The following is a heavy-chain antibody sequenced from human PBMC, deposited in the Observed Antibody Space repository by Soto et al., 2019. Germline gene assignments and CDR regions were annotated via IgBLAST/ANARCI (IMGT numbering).Heavy chain of an antibody. CDR1: GFTFSSYS. CDR2: ISSSSSYI. V-gene: IGHV3-21*01. J-gene: IGHJ6*02. Sequence: PGGSLRLSCAASGFTFSSYSMNWVRQAPGKGLEWVSSISSSSSYIYYADSVKGRFTISRDNAKNSLYLQMNSLRAEDTAVYYCARDREAAAVRPFYYYYGMDVWGQGTTVTVSS. D-gene: IGHD6-13*01. CDR3: ARDREAAAVRPFYYYYGMDV.